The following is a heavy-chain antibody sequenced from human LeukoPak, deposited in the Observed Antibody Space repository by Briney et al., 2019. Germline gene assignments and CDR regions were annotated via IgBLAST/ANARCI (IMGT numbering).Heavy chain of an antibody. CDR3: ATLTTPGWFNP. D-gene: IGHD1-1*01. V-gene: IGHV4-61*02. J-gene: IGHJ5*02. CDR2: IYTSGST. Sequence: SQTLSLTCTVSGGSISSGSYYWSWIRQPAGKGLEWIGRIYTSGSTNYNPSLKSRVTISYTSKNQFSLKLNSVTAADTAVYYCATLTTPGWFNPWGQGTLVTVSS. CDR1: GGSISSGSYY.